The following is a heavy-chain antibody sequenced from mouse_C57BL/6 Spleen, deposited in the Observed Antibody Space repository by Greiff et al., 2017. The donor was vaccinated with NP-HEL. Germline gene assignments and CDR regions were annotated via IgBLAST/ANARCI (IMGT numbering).Heavy chain of an antibody. V-gene: IGHV1-15*01. CDR2: IDPETGGT. CDR3: TRAPPIDYGSSSFDY. Sequence: QVQLQQSGAELVRPGASVTLSCKASGYTFTDYEMHWVKQTPVHGLEWIGAIDPETGGTAYNQKFKGKAILTADKSSSTAYMELRSLTSEDSAVYYCTRAPPIDYGSSSFDYWGQGTTLTVSS. D-gene: IGHD1-1*01. CDR1: GYTFTDYE. J-gene: IGHJ2*01.